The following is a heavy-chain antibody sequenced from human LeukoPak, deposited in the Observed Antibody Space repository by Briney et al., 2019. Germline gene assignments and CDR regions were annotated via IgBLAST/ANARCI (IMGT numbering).Heavy chain of an antibody. D-gene: IGHD2-15*01. CDR2: ISGSGGST. CDR3: AKXLMXWXGXXFDP. V-gene: IGHV3-23*01. Sequence: PGGSLRLSCAASGFTFSSYAMSWVRQAPGKGLEWVSAISGSGGSTYYADSVRGRFTISRDNSKNTLYLQMNSLRAEDTAVYYCAKXLMXWXGXXFDPWGQGTLVTVS. CDR1: GFTFSSYA. J-gene: IGHJ5*02.